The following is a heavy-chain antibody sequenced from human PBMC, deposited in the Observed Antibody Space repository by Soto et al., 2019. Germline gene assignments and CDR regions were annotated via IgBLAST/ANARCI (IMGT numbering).Heavy chain of an antibody. V-gene: IGHV1-2*04. CDR1: GYTFGAYY. D-gene: IGHD3-22*01. J-gene: IGHJ3*02. CDR2: INPNSGAT. Sequence: ASVKVSCKASGYTFGAYYLHWVRQAPGQGLEWMGWINPNSGATNYAQKYQGWVTMTRDTSISTAYMELNRLRSDDTAVYYCERDERSGYLAPDAFDIWGQGTMVTVSS. CDR3: ERDERSGYLAPDAFDI.